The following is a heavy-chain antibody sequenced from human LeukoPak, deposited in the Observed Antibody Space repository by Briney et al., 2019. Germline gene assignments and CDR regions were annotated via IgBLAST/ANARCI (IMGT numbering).Heavy chain of an antibody. V-gene: IGHV3-30*04. CDR3: AGQYYDILTGYYPLRY. D-gene: IGHD3-9*01. CDR2: ISYDGSNK. Sequence: PGGSLRLSCAASGFTFSSYAMHWVRQAPGKGLEWVAVISYDGSNKYYADSVKGRFTISRDNSKNTLYLQMNSLRAEDTAVYYCAGQYYDILTGYYPLRYWGQGTLVTVSS. CDR1: GFTFSSYA. J-gene: IGHJ4*02.